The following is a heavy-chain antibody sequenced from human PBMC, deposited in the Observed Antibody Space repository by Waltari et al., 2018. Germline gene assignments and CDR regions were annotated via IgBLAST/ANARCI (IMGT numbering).Heavy chain of an antibody. J-gene: IGHJ4*02. CDR3: ARDRSGTYFDY. V-gene: IGHV7-4-1*02. CDR2: IATDTGNP. D-gene: IGHD1-26*01. CDR1: GYTFTAYA. Sequence: QGHLAQSGSELKMTGASVRVSCKAQGYTFTAYAMNWVRQAPGQGLEWMGWIATDTGNPTYAQGFTGRFVFSLYTSVSTAYLQITSLKAEDTAVYYCARDRSGTYFDYWGQGTLVTVSS.